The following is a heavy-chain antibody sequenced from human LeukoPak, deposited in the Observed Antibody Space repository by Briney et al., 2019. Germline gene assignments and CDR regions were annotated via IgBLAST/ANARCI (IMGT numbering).Heavy chain of an antibody. D-gene: IGHD3-22*01. V-gene: IGHV3-66*01. CDR3: ASSRYDSSGYYGIVGH. CDR1: GFTFSSYS. CDR2: IYSGGST. Sequence: GGSLRLSCAASGFTFSSYSLNWVRQAPGKGLEWVSLIYSGGSTYYADSVKGRSIISRDNSKNTLYLQMNSLRAEDTAVYYCASSRYDSSGYYGIVGHWGQGTLVTVSS. J-gene: IGHJ5*02.